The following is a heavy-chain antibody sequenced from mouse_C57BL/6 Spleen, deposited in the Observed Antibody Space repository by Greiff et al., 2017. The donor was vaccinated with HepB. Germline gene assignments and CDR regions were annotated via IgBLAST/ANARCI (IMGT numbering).Heavy chain of an antibody. V-gene: IGHV5-12*01. CDR1: GFTFSDYY. CDR2: ISNGGGST. D-gene: IGHD1-1*01. J-gene: IGHJ1*03. CDR3: ARTFITTGGYFDV. Sequence: EVKLVESGGGLVQPGGSLKLSCAASGFTFSDYYMYWVRQTPEKRLEWVAYISNGGGSTYYPDTVKGRFTISRDNAKNTLYLQMSRLKSEDTAMYYCARTFITTGGYFDVWGTGTTVTVSS.